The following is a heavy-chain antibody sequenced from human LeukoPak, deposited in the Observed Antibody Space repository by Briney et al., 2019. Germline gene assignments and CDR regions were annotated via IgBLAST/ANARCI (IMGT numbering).Heavy chain of an antibody. J-gene: IGHJ3*02. CDR1: GFTFSRYS. D-gene: IGHD3-16*01. Sequence: RGSLRLSCAASGFTFSRYSMNWVRQAPGKGLDWVAFVRDDGSSQNYAATVKGRFTTSRDNSKNTLYLQMNNLRPEDTAVYYCTKGQLWASGRAFDIWGQGTMVTVSS. V-gene: IGHV3-30*02. CDR2: VRDDGSSQ. CDR3: TKGQLWASGRAFDI.